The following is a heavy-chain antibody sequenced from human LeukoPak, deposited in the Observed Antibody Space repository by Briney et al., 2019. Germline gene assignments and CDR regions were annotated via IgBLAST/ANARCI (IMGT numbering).Heavy chain of an antibody. D-gene: IGHD4-17*01. J-gene: IGHJ4*02. CDR3: ARGDMTTVTTRGY. CDR2: FYCSGST. Sequence: SQTLSLICTVSGGSISSYYWSWIRQPPGKGLGWIGYFYCSGSTNYNPSVKSRVSISVDTSKNQFSLKLSSVTTADTAVYYCARGDMTTVTTRGYWGQGTLVTVSS. CDR1: GGSISSYY. V-gene: IGHV4-59*01.